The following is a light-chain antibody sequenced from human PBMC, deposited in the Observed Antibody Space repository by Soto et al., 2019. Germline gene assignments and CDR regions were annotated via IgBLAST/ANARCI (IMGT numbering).Light chain of an antibody. CDR3: QEYSKWPLSN. CDR2: AAS. V-gene: IGKV3-15*01. J-gene: IGKJ3*01. CDR1: QSVGRN. Sequence: EMGVTRSPAILSVSPGDTATLSGRASQSVGRNLAWSQQNPGQAPTLLLYAASTRSNGLPPRFSGSGPGTDFSISISSLQSDDFAVYYCQEYSKWPLSNFGPRTRVDIK.